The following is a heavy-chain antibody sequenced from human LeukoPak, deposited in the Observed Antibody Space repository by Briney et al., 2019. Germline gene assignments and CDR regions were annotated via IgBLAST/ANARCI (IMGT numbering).Heavy chain of an antibody. CDR2: IKQDGSEK. CDR3: AKDITPGSGSSYFDY. CDR1: GFTFSIYW. D-gene: IGHD3-10*01. Sequence: GGSLRLSCAASGFTFSIYWMTWVRQAPGKGLEWVAKIKQDGSEKYYVDSVKGRFTISRDNAKNSLYLQMNSLRAEDTALYYCAKDITPGSGSSYFDYWGQGTLVTVSS. J-gene: IGHJ4*02. V-gene: IGHV3-7*03.